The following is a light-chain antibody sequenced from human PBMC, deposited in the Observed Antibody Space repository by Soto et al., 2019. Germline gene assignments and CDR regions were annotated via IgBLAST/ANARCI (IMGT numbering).Light chain of an antibody. Sequence: DIQMTQSPSSLSVSIGARVIITCRASQSISTYLNWYQYKPGKAPRLVIFRSSTLQSGVPSRFSGRGSGTDFTLTISSLQPEDFATYFWQQTFSPYVSFGGGTRVEI. CDR2: RSS. V-gene: IGKV1-39*01. J-gene: IGKJ4*01. CDR1: QSISTY. CDR3: QQTFSPYVS.